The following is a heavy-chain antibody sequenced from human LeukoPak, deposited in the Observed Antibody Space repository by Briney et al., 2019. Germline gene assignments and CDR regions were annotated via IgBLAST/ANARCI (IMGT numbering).Heavy chain of an antibody. CDR1: GFTFSSYA. D-gene: IGHD3-10*01. CDR2: ISGSGGST. V-gene: IGHV3-23*01. J-gene: IGHJ4*02. CDR3: AKLDYYGSGSYYPERY. Sequence: GGSLRLSCAASGFTFSSYAMSWVRQAPGKGLEWVSAISGSGGSTYYADSVKGRFTISRDNSKNTLYLQMNSLRAEDTAVYYCAKLDYYGSGSYYPERYWGQGTLVTVSS.